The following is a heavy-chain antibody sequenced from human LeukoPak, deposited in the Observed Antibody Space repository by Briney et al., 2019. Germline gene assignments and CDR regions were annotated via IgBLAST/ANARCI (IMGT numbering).Heavy chain of an antibody. J-gene: IGHJ4*02. V-gene: IGHV1-18*01. CDR2: ISAYNGNT. D-gene: IGHD1-26*01. CDR1: GYTFTSYG. CDR3: ARDYSGSYYRNTFDY. Sequence: ASVKVSCKASGYTFTSYGISWVRQAPGQGLEWMGWISAYNGNTNYAQKLQGRVTITRDTSASTAYMELSSLRSEDTAVYYCARDYSGSYYRNTFDYWGQGTLVTVSS.